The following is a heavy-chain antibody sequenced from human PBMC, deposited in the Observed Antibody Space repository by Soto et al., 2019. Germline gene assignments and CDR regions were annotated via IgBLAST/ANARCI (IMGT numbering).Heavy chain of an antibody. CDR3: GWLDRDFDY. D-gene: IGHD6-19*01. CDR2: INAGNGNT. J-gene: IGHJ4*02. V-gene: IGHV1-3*01. Sequence: QVQLVQSGAEVKKPGASVKVSCKASGYTFTSYAMHWVRQAPGQRLEWMGWINAGNGNTKYSQKFQGRVTITRDTSASTAYMKLSSLRSEDTAVYYCGWLDRDFDYWGQGTLVTVSS. CDR1: GYTFTSYA.